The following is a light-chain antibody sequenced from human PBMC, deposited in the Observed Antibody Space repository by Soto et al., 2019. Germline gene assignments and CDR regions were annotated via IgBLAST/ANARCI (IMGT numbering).Light chain of an antibody. CDR1: SSDVGRYDY. V-gene: IGLV2-11*01. CDR2: DVT. Sequence: QSVLTQPRSVSASPGQSVTISCTGTSSDVGRYDYVSWYQQHPGKAPKLIVYDVTERPSGVPDRFSGSKSGNTASLAISGLQGEDEADYYCSAYTVSRTYVFGTGTKVTVL. J-gene: IGLJ1*01. CDR3: SAYTVSRTYV.